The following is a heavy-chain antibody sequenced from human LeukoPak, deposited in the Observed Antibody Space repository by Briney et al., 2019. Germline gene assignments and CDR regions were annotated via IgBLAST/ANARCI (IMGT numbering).Heavy chain of an antibody. CDR3: ARDFGSGSMYYYYYYGMDV. Sequence: SETLSLTCTVSGGSISSYYWSWIRQPPGKGLEWIGEINPSGSTNYNPSLKSRVTISVDTSKNQFSLKLSSVTAADTAVYYCARDFGSGSMYYYYYYGMDVWGQGTTVTVSS. CDR1: GGSISSYY. J-gene: IGHJ6*02. V-gene: IGHV4-34*01. CDR2: INPSGST. D-gene: IGHD3-10*01.